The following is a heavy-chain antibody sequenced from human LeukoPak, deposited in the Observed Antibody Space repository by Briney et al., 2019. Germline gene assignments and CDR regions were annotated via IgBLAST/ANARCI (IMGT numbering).Heavy chain of an antibody. J-gene: IGHJ4*02. Sequence: GGSLRLSCAASGFTFSSYWMNWVRQAPGKGLEWVANIKHDGREKYYVDSVKGRFTISRDNAKNSLYLQMNSLRAEDTAVYYCARDFNGGSSDYWGQGTLVTVSS. CDR2: IKHDGREK. V-gene: IGHV3-7*01. CDR1: GFTFSSYW. D-gene: IGHD1-26*01. CDR3: ARDFNGGSSDY.